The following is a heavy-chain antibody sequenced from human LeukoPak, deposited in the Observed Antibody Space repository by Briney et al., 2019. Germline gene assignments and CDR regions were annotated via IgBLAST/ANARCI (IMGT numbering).Heavy chain of an antibody. CDR3: ARKRSGYSSSWGYYSYGMDV. D-gene: IGHD6-13*01. J-gene: IGHJ6*04. V-gene: IGHV3-53*01. Sequence: GGSLRLSCAASGFIVSSNYMTWVRQAPGKGLEWVSVIYSGGSTYYTDSLKGRFTISRDNSKNTLYLKMNSLRAEDTAVYYCARKRSGYSSSWGYYSYGMDVWGKGTTVTVSS. CDR2: IYSGGST. CDR1: GFIVSSNY.